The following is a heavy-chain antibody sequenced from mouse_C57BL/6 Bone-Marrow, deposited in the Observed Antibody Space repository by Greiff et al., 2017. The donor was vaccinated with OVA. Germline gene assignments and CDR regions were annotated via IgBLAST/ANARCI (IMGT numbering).Heavy chain of an antibody. J-gene: IGHJ2*01. Sequence: EVMLVESGGGLVQSGRSLRLSCATSGFTFSDFYMEWVRQAPGKGLEWIAASRNKANDYTTEYSASVKGRFIVSRDTSQSILYLQMNALRAEDTAIYYCARDLDFDYWGQGTTLTVSS. CDR3: ARDLDFDY. CDR1: GFTFSDFY. V-gene: IGHV7-1*01. CDR2: SRNKANDYTT.